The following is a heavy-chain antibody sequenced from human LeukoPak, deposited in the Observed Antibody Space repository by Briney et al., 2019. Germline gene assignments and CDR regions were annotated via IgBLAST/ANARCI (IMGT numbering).Heavy chain of an antibody. V-gene: IGHV3-48*01. CDR2: ISGSSSTI. CDR3: VTNFDPDVD. CDR1: GFSFSSNS. J-gene: IGHJ4*02. Sequence: GGSLRLSCAASGFSFSSNSMNWVRQAPGKGLEWVSYISGSSSTIYYADSVTGRFTISRDNAKNSLYLQMNSLRAEDTAVYYCVTNFDPDVDWGQGTLVTVSS. D-gene: IGHD3-9*01.